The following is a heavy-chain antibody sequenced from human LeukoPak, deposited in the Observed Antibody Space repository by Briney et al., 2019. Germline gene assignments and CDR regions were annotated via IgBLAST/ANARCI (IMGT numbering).Heavy chain of an antibody. V-gene: IGHV3-23*01. CDR3: ATAGGYFNYFDY. CDR2: ISGSGGST. J-gene: IGHJ4*02. D-gene: IGHD5-12*01. CDR1: RFTFSSYA. Sequence: GGSLRLSCAASRFTFSSYAMSWVRQAPGKGLEWVSAISGSGGSTYYADSVKGRFTISRDNSKNTLYLQMNSLRAEDTAVYYCATAGGYFNYFDYWGQGTLVTVSS.